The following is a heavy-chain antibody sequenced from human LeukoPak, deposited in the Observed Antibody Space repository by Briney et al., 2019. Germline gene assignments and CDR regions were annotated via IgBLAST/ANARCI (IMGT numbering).Heavy chain of an antibody. J-gene: IGHJ4*02. V-gene: IGHV3-30*02. CDR3: AKDWSGWTIYYFDY. CDR1: GFTFSSYG. CDR2: IRYDGSNK. Sequence: TGGSLSLSCAASGFTFSSYGMHWVRQAPGEGLEWVAFIRYDGSNKYYADSVKGRFTISRDNSKNTLYLQRNSLRAEDTAVYYCAKDWSGWTIYYFDYWGQGTLVTVSS. D-gene: IGHD6-19*01.